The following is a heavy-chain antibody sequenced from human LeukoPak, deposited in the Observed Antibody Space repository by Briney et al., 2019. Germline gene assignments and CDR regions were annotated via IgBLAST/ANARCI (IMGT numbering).Heavy chain of an antibody. D-gene: IGHD2-2*01. CDR1: GFTFSSCT. CDR2: IGSSNNYI. V-gene: IGHV3-21*01. CDR3: ARDERDCSSTSCYWVY. Sequence: GGCLRLSCAASGFTFSSCTMTWVRRAPGKGLEWVSSIGSSNNYIHYADSMKGRVTISRDNAKNSLYLQMDSLRVEDTAVYYCARDERDCSSTSCYWVYWGQGTLVIVSS. J-gene: IGHJ4*02.